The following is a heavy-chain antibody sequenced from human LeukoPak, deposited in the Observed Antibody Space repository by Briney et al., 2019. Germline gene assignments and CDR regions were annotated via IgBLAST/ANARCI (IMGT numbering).Heavy chain of an antibody. Sequence: GGSLRLSCAASGFTLSNSWMSWVRQAPGKGLEWVANIKQDGTEKYYVDSVKGRFTISRDNARNSLYLQMNSLRAEDTAVYHCARAARCGQGTLVTVSS. CDR3: ARAAR. CDR2: IKQDGTEK. J-gene: IGHJ4*02. V-gene: IGHV3-7*04. CDR1: GFTLSNSW.